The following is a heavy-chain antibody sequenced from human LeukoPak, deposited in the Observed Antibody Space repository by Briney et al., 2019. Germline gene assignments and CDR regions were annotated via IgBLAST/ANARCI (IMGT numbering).Heavy chain of an antibody. V-gene: IGHV1-8*01. J-gene: IGHJ4*02. Sequence: GASVKVSCKASGYTFTSYDINWVRQATGQGLEWMGWMNPNSGNTGYAQKFQGRVTMTEDTSTDTAYMELSSLRSEDTAVYYCATSRLNYDYVWGSYLDCCGIDYWGQGTLVTVSS. CDR3: ATSRLNYDYVWGSYLDCCGIDY. CDR2: MNPNSGNT. CDR1: GYTFTSYD. D-gene: IGHD3-16*02.